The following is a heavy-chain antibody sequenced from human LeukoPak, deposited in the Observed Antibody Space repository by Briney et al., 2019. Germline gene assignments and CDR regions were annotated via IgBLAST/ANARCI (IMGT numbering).Heavy chain of an antibody. J-gene: IGHJ4*02. CDR1: GFTFSRFA. CDR3: AKDANYLDSSGYFIPFDY. CDR2: ISGSGLQT. Sequence: GGSLRLSCSAYGFTFSRFAMTWVRHLPGKGLEWVSTISGSGLQTFYADSVKGRFSVSRDNSVNIVYLQMDSLRADDSALYSCAKDANYLDSSGYFIPFDYWGPGTLVTVAS. D-gene: IGHD3-22*01. V-gene: IGHV3-23*01.